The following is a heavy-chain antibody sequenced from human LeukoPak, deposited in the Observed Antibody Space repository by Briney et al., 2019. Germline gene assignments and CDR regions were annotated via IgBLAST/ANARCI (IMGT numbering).Heavy chain of an antibody. CDR3: ARSYFGEDY. CDR2: ISGSDDSA. CDR1: GFTFTNAW. J-gene: IGHJ4*02. D-gene: IGHD3-10*01. V-gene: IGHV3-23*01. Sequence: GGSLRLSCEASGFTFTNAWMNWVRQAPGKGLEWVSRISGSDDSANYADSVKGRFTISRDNSKRTLYLQMNSLRAEDTAVYYCARSYFGEDYWGQGTLVTVSS.